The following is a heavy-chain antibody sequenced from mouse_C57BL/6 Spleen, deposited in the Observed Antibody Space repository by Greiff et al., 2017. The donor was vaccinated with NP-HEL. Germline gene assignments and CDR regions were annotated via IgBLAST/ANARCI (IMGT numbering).Heavy chain of an antibody. CDR1: GYTFTGYW. J-gene: IGHJ1*03. CDR3: AREDGNYVSYFDV. V-gene: IGHV1-9*01. Sequence: QVQLQQSGAELMKPGASVKLSCKATGYTFTGYWIEWIGEILPGSGSTNYNEKFKGKATFTADTSSNTAYMQLSSLTTEDSAIYYCAREDGNYVSYFDVWGTGTTVTVSS. CDR2: ILPGSGST. D-gene: IGHD2-1*01.